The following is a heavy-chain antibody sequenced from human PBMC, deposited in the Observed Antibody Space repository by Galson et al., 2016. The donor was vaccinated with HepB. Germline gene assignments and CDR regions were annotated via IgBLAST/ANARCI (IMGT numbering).Heavy chain of an antibody. CDR3: ARDFFRPTGALDI. Sequence: SLRLSCAASGFTFSNYGMNWVCQAPGKGLEWVSSISSSSSYINYADSVKGRFNISRDNAKNSLNLQMNSLRAEDTAVYYCARDFFRPTGALDIWGQGTMVTVSS. D-gene: IGHD2/OR15-2a*01. CDR2: ISSSSSYI. CDR1: GFTFSNYG. J-gene: IGHJ3*02. V-gene: IGHV3-21*01.